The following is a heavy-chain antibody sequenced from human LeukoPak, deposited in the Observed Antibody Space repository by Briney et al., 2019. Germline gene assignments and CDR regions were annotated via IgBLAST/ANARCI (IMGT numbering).Heavy chain of an antibody. Sequence: PGGSLRLSCAASGFTFSNAWMSWVRQAPGKGLEWVGRIKSKTDGGTTDYAAPVKGRFTISRGDSKNTLYLQMNSLKTEDTAVYYCTTHTIAVAPDYWGQGTLVTVSS. V-gene: IGHV3-15*01. J-gene: IGHJ4*02. CDR1: GFTFSNAW. CDR3: TTHTIAVAPDY. D-gene: IGHD6-19*01. CDR2: IKSKTDGGTT.